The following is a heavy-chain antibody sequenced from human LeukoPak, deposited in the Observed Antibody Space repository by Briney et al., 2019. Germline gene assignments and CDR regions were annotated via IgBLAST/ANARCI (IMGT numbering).Heavy chain of an antibody. D-gene: IGHD3-10*01. CDR3: ARPWGDYYYYYMDV. CDR1: GGSINSRSYY. Sequence: PSETLSLTCTVSGGSINSRSYYWAWIRQPPGQGLQWLGTIYYSGSTYYNPSLKSRVTISVDTSKNQFSLRLSSVTAADTAVYYCARPWGDYYYYYMDVWGKGTTVTVSS. CDR2: IYYSGST. V-gene: IGHV4-39*01. J-gene: IGHJ6*03.